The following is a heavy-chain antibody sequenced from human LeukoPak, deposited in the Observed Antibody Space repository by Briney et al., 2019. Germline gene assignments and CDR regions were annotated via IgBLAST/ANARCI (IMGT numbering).Heavy chain of an antibody. V-gene: IGHV3-23*01. CDR3: AKDWTPHNRVYDCFDF. CDR1: GFAFGVHA. CDR2: IGSGADL. J-gene: IGHJ4*02. Sequence: GGSLRLSCAASGFAFGVHAMSWDRQAPGKGPEWVATIGSGADLFYAESVKGRFTISRDDPRNTLWLQMNSLRAEDTALYYCAKDWTPHNRVYDCFDFWGQGTQVSVSS. D-gene: IGHD3-16*01.